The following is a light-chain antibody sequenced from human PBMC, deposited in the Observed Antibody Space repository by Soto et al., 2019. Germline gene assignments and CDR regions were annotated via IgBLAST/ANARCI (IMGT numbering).Light chain of an antibody. CDR3: QQYNNWPWT. CDR1: QSVSSN. CDR2: GAS. V-gene: IGKV3-15*01. Sequence: EIVMTQSPATLSVSQGERATLSCRASQSVSSNLAWYQQKPGQAPRLLIYGASTRATGIPARFSVSGSGTEFTLTISSLQSEDFAVYYCQQYNNWPWTFGQGTKVDI. J-gene: IGKJ1*01.